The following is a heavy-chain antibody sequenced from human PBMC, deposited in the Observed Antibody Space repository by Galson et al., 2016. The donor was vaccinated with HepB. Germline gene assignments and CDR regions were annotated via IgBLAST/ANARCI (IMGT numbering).Heavy chain of an antibody. CDR3: ARDQKYSGSDFYYAMDV. CDR1: GFIFDDFG. D-gene: IGHD5-12*01. J-gene: IGHJ6*04. V-gene: IGHV3-30*03. CDR2: ISYDGNNK. Sequence: SLRLSCAVSGFIFDDFGMHWVRQSPGKGLEWLAIISYDGNNKHYADSVKGRFTLSRDNAQNTLYLDMNGLTPEDTAVYYCARDQKYSGSDFYYAMDVWGKGATVTVSS.